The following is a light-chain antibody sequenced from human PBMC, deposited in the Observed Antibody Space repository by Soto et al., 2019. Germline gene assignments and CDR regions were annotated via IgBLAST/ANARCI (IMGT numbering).Light chain of an antibody. J-gene: IGKJ2*01. CDR3: QQYGSSPQST. CDR1: QSVSSSY. CDR2: GAS. Sequence: EIVLTQSPGTLSLSPGERATLSCRASQSVSSSYLAWYQQKPGQAPRLLIYGASSRATGIPDWFSGSGSGTDFTITISRLEPEDFAVYYCQQYGSSPQSTFGQGTMLEIK. V-gene: IGKV3-20*01.